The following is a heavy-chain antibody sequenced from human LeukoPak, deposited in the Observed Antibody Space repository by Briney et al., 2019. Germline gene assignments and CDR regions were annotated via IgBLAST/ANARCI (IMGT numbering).Heavy chain of an antibody. CDR2: ISGTGGST. D-gene: IGHD2-2*01. CDR1: GFTFSTYA. CDR3: ALPSLGYCTTTSCPLYY. Sequence: GGSLRFSCAASGFTFSTYAMSWVRQAPGKGLEWVSAISGTGGSTYYADSVKGRFTISRDNSKNTLYLQMNSLRAEDTAVYYCALPSLGYCTTTSCPLYYWGQGTLVTVSS. J-gene: IGHJ4*02. V-gene: IGHV3-23*01.